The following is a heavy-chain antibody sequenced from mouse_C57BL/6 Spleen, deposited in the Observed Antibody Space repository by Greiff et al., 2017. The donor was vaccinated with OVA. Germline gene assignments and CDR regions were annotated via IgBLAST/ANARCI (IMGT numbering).Heavy chain of an antibody. J-gene: IGHJ4*01. D-gene: IGHD2-5*01. CDR2: IYPSDSDT. CDR1: GYTFTSYW. CDR3: ARAINDSYYSNYGYYAMGY. Sequence: QVQLKEPGAELVRPGSSVKLSCKASGYTFTSYWMDWVKQRPGQGLEWIGNIYPSDSDTHSNQKFKGKATLTVDKSSRTAYMQLSSLTSEDSAVYSCARAINDSYYSNYGYYAMGYWGQGTSVTVSS. V-gene: IGHV1-61*01.